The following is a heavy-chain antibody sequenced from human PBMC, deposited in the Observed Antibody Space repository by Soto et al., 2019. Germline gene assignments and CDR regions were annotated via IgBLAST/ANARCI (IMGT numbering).Heavy chain of an antibody. CDR2: ISAGNGNT. J-gene: IGHJ4*02. CDR3: ARGPMLVGAALHCLDF. V-gene: IGHV1-3*01. Sequence: GASVKVSCKASGYTFTSYGMHWVRQAPGQRLEWMGWISAGNGNTKYSQKFQGRVTLTRDTSASTAYMELSSLGSEDTAVYYCARGPMLVGAALHCLDFWGQGTLVTVSS. D-gene: IGHD2-15*01. CDR1: GYTFTSYG.